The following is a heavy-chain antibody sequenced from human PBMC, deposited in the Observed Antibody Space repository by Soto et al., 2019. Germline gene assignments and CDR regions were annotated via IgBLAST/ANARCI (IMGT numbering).Heavy chain of an antibody. CDR2: ISSSSNYI. D-gene: IGHD2-2*01. J-gene: IGHJ5*02. CDR1: GFTFSSYS. V-gene: IGHV3-21*01. CDR3: VRAGVAYCTTTTCPALDL. Sequence: GGSLRLSCAASGFTFSSYSMNWVRQAPGKGLEWVSSISSSSNYIYYADSVKGRFTISRDNAKNSLYLQMNSLRAEDTAVYYCVRAGVAYCTTTTCPALDLWGQGTQVTVSS.